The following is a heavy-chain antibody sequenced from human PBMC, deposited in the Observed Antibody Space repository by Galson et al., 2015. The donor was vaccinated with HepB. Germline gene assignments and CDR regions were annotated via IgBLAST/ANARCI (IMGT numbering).Heavy chain of an antibody. J-gene: IGHJ4*02. CDR2: IDPSDSYT. CDR1: GYSFTSYW. CDR3: ARQGSRLYYYGSGSRTDFDY. D-gene: IGHD3-10*01. V-gene: IGHV5-10-1*01. Sequence: QSGAEVKKPGESLRISCKGSGYSFTSYWISWVRQMPGKGLEWMGRIDPSDSYTNYSPSFQGHVTISADKSISTAYLQWSSLKASDTAMYYCARQGSRLYYYGSGSRTDFDYWGQGTLVTVSS.